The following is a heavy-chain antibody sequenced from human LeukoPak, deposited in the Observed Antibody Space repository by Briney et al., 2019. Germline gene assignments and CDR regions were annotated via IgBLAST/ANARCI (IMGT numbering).Heavy chain of an antibody. D-gene: IGHD6-6*01. V-gene: IGHV3-48*01. CDR3: ARDLYSSSEPYYFDY. Sequence: QAGGSLRLSCAASGFTFSSYSMNWVRQAPGKGLEWVSYISSSSSTIYYADSVKGRFTISRDNAKNSLYLQMNSLRAEDTAVYYCARDLYSSSEPYYFDYWGQGTLVTVSS. J-gene: IGHJ4*02. CDR2: ISSSSSTI. CDR1: GFTFSSYS.